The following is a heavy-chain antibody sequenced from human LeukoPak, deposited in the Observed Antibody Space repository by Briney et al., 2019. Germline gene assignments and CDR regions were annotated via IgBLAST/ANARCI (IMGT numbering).Heavy chain of an antibody. V-gene: IGHV1-2*02. CDR3: ARAHVLRSSCRSFQH. CDR2: INPSSGRT. J-gene: IGHJ1*01. D-gene: IGHD6-13*01. Sequence: GASVKASCWASGYTFTAYFIYWVRQSPGQGLEWVGWINPSSGRTNSAQRFQGRVTMTRDTSISTAYMELSSLRSDDTAVYYCARAHVLRSSCRSFQHWAQGTLVSVAS. CDR1: GYTFTAYF.